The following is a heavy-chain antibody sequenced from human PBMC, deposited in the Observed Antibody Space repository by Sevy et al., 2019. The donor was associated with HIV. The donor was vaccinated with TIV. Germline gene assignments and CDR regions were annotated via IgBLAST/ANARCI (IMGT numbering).Heavy chain of an antibody. V-gene: IGHV4-61*02. Sequence: SETLSLTCTVSGDSIRSGSYYWSWIRQPAGKGLEWIGRIHTSGSTNYNPSLKNRVTMSLDTSKNQFSLKVTSVTAADTAVYYCARGEGPPTENYHDTSGYYTEYDYWGQGTLVTVSS. CDR2: IHTSGST. D-gene: IGHD3-22*01. CDR3: ARGEGPPTENYHDTSGYYTEYDY. J-gene: IGHJ4*02. CDR1: GDSIRSGSYY.